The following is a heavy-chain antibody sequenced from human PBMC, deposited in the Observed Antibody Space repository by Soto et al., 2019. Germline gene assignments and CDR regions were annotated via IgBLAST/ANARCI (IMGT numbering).Heavy chain of an antibody. CDR3: ARVDDFWSGYYNPREGYYYYYMDV. CDR2: ISSSGSTV. Sequence: GGSLRLSCAASGFTFSDYYMSWIRQAPGKGLEWVSYISSSGSTVYYADSVKGRFTISRDNAKNSLYLQMNSLRAEDTAVYYCARVDDFWSGYYNPREGYYYYYMDVWGKGTTVTVSS. V-gene: IGHV3-11*01. D-gene: IGHD3-3*01. CDR1: GFTFSDYY. J-gene: IGHJ6*03.